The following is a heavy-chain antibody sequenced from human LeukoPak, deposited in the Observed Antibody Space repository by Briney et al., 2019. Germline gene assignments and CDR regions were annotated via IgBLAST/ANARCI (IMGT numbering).Heavy chain of an antibody. Sequence: GGSLRLSCAASGFTFSSYAMSWVRKAPGKGLEWVSAISGSGGSTYYTDSVKGRFTISRDNSKNTVYLQMSSLRAEDTAIYYCAKDRAGTPWADWGQGTLVTVSS. CDR3: AKDRAGTPWAD. J-gene: IGHJ4*02. CDR1: GFTFSSYA. V-gene: IGHV3-23*01. CDR2: ISGSGGST. D-gene: IGHD1-1*01.